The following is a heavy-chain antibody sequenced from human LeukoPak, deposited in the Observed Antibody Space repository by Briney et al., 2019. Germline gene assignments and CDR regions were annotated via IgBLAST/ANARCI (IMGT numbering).Heavy chain of an antibody. Sequence: ASVKVSCKASGYTFTSYYMHWVRQAPGQGLEWMEIINPSGGSTSYAQKFQGRVTMTRDTSTSTVYMELSSLRSEDTAVYYCARILITIPTVDRTRYDSSGYQASWGQGTLVTVSS. D-gene: IGHD3-22*01. CDR1: GYTFTSYY. J-gene: IGHJ4*02. CDR3: ARILITIPTVDRTRYDSSGYQAS. V-gene: IGHV1-46*01. CDR2: INPSGGST.